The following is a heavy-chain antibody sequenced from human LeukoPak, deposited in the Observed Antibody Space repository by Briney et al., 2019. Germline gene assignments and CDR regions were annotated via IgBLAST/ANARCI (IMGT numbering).Heavy chain of an antibody. CDR3: ARDRGYSYGDGFDY. J-gene: IGHJ4*02. CDR2: ISYDGSNK. D-gene: IGHD5-18*01. CDR1: GFTFSSYA. V-gene: IGHV3-30-3*01. Sequence: PGRSLRLSCAASGFTFSSYAMHWVRQAPGKGLEWVAVISYDGSNKYYADSVKGRFTISRDNSKNTLYLQMNSLRAEDTAVYYCARDRGYSYGDGFDYWGQGTLVTVSS.